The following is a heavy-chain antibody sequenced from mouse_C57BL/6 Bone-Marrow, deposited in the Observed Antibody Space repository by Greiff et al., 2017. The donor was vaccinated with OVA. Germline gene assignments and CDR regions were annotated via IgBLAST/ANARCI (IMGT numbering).Heavy chain of an antibody. CDR3: ARHGITTVVASYYFDY. CDR2: ISSGGSYT. Sequence: EVQWVESGGDLVKPGGSLKLSCAASGFTFSSYGMSWVRQTPDKRLEWVATISSGGSYTYYPDSVKGRFTISRDNAKNTLYLQMSSLKSEDTAMYYCARHGITTVVASYYFDYWGQGTTLTVSS. V-gene: IGHV5-6*01. D-gene: IGHD1-1*01. CDR1: GFTFSSYG. J-gene: IGHJ2*01.